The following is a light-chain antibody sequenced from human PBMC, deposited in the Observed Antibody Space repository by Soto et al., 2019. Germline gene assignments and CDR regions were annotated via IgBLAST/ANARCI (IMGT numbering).Light chain of an antibody. CDR3: QQYYSSRT. CDR1: QSVSSY. Sequence: EIVLTQSPGTLSLSPGERSTLSCRASQSVSSYLAWYKQKPGQAPRLLIYDASNRATGIPARLSGSGSGTDFTLTISSLKAEDVAVYYCQQYYSSRTFGHGTKVDI. J-gene: IGKJ1*01. V-gene: IGKV3-11*01. CDR2: DAS.